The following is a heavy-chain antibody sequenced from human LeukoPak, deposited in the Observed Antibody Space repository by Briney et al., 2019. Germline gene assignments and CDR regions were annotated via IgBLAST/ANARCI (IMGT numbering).Heavy chain of an antibody. CDR2: ISWNSGSI. Sequence: GGSLRLSCAASGFTFDDYAMHWVRQAPGKGLEWVSGISWNSGSIGYADSVKGRFTISRDNAKNSLYLQMNSLRAEDTALYYCAKDILSLGIAVAGPVDYWGQGTLVTVSS. CDR1: GFTFDDYA. J-gene: IGHJ4*02. V-gene: IGHV3-9*01. CDR3: AKDILSLGIAVAGPVDY. D-gene: IGHD6-19*01.